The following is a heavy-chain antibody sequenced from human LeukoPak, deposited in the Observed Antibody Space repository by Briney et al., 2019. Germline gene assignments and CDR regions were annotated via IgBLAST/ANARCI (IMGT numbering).Heavy chain of an antibody. CDR3: ASLGYYYDSSGYYYSMGVDY. Sequence: GGSLRLSCATSGFTFSTYAMTWVRQAPGKGLEWVSTIDIYSTKTNYADSVKGRFTISRDNSKNTLYLQMNSLRAEDTAVYYCASLGYYYDSSGYYYSMGVDYWGQGTLVTVSS. V-gene: IGHV3-23*05. J-gene: IGHJ4*02. CDR1: GFTFSTYA. CDR2: IDIYSTKT. D-gene: IGHD3-22*01.